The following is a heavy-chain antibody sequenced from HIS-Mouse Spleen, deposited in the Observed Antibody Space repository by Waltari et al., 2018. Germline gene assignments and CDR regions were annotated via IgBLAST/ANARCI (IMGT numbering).Heavy chain of an antibody. CDR2: IYYSGST. V-gene: IGHV4-30-4*01. CDR1: GGSISSGDYS. J-gene: IGHJ2*01. D-gene: IGHD4-4*01. Sequence: QVQLQESGPGLVKPSQTLSLTCTVSGGSISSGDYSWSWTRQPPGKGLEWIGYIYYSGSTYYNPSLKSRVTISVDTSKNQFSLKLSSVTAADTAVYYCARVNYSNYWYFDLWGRGTLVTVSS. CDR3: ARVNYSNYWYFDL.